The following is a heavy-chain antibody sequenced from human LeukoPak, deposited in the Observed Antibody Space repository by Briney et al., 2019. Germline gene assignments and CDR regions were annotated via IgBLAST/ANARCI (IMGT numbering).Heavy chain of an antibody. CDR2: ISHDGRSR. J-gene: IGHJ4*02. D-gene: IGHD4-11*01. Sequence: GGSLRLSCAASEFPFSSYVMHWVRQVPGKGLVWVSRISHDGRSRTYADSVKGRFTVSRDNAENTLYLQMNSLRVEDTAVYFCARDRDYIFFDYWGQGALVTVSS. CDR1: EFPFSSYV. V-gene: IGHV3-74*03. CDR3: ARDRDYIFFDY.